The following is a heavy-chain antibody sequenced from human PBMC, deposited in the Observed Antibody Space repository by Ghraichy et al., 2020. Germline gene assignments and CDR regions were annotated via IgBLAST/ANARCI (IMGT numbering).Heavy chain of an antibody. CDR2: IYYSGST. D-gene: IGHD1-26*01. Sequence: ESLNISCTVSGGSISSSSYYWDWIRQPPGKGLEWIGSIYYSGSTYYNPSLKSRVTISVDTSKNQFSLKLSSVTAADTTVYYCAREVGATKDYFDYWGQGTLVTVSS. J-gene: IGHJ4*02. CDR1: GGSISSSSYY. V-gene: IGHV4-39*02. CDR3: AREVGATKDYFDY.